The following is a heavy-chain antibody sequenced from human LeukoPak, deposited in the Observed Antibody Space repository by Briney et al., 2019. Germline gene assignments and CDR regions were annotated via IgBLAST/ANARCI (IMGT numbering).Heavy chain of an antibody. CDR3: ARVVEPYYGMDV. Sequence: SVKVSCKASGGTFSSYAISWVRQAPGQGLEWMGGIIPIFGTANYAQKFQGRVTVTADESTSTAYMELSSLRSEDTAVYYCARVVEPYYGMDVWGQGTTVTVSS. CDR2: IIPIFGTA. D-gene: IGHD3-10*01. J-gene: IGHJ6*02. V-gene: IGHV1-69*01. CDR1: GGTFSSYA.